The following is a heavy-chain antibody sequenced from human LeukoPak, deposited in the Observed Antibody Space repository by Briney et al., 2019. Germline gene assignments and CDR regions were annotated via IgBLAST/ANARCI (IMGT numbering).Heavy chain of an antibody. CDR1: GFTFSNYW. D-gene: IGHD7-27*01. Sequence: QTEGSLRLSCAASGFTFSNYWMSWVRQTPGEALEWVANIKQDGSEMYYLDSVKGRFTIPRDNAKNSLFLQMNSLRGDDTAIYYCARDKVTGASYLDYWGQGTLVTVSS. CDR3: ARDKVTGASYLDY. CDR2: IKQDGSEM. V-gene: IGHV3-7*01. J-gene: IGHJ4*02.